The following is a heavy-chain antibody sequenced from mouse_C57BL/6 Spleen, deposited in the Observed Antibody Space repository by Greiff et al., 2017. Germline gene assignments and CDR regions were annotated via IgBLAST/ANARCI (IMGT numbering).Heavy chain of an antibody. D-gene: IGHD2-3*01. Sequence: QVHVKQSGAELVRPGSSVKLSCTASGFTFTNSWMHWVKQRPIQGLEWIGNIDPSDSETHYNQKFKDKATLTVDKSSSTAYMQLSSLTSGDSAVYYCARGDGYSFAYWGQGTLVTVSA. CDR3: ARGDGYSFAY. CDR2: IDPSDSET. CDR1: GFTFTNSW. V-gene: IGHV1-52*01. J-gene: IGHJ3*01.